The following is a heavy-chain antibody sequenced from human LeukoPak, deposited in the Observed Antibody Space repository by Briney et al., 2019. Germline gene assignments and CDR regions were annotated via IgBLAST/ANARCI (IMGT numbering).Heavy chain of an antibody. D-gene: IGHD3-22*01. CDR1: GFTFSSYN. Sequence: PGGSLRLSCAASGFTFSSYNMNWVRQAPGKGLEWVAVISYDGSNKYYADSVKGRFTISRDNSKNTLYLQMNSLRAEDTAVYYCARDSKDSSAPGYIWGQGTMGTVSS. J-gene: IGHJ3*02. CDR2: ISYDGSNK. V-gene: IGHV3-30*19. CDR3: ARDSKDSSAPGYI.